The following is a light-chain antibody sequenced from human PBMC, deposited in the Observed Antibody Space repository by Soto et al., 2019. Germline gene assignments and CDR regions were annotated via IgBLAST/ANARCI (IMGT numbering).Light chain of an antibody. CDR1: QRVSSGY. Sequence: EIVLTPSPGTLSLSPWERATLSCRASQRVSSGYLAWYQQKPGQAPRLLIYGASSRATDIPDRFSGRGSGTDFTLTISRLEPEDFAVYYCQQYGSSPPSSTVGQGTRLEIK. J-gene: IGKJ5*01. CDR2: GAS. CDR3: QQYGSSPPSST. V-gene: IGKV3-20*01.